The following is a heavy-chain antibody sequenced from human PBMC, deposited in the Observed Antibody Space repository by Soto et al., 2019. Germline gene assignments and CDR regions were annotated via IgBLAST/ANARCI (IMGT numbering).Heavy chain of an antibody. CDR2: INPSGGST. D-gene: IGHD3-22*01. V-gene: IGHV1-46*03. CDR1: RYTFTIYN. Sequence: ASVKVSCKASRYTFTIYNIHCVHQAPAQGLQWMGIINPSGGSTSYAQKFQGRVTMTRDTSTSTVYMELSSLRSEDTAVYYCARGPVRAYYDSSGYLTNFDYWGQGTLVTDSP. CDR3: ARGPVRAYYDSSGYLTNFDY. J-gene: IGHJ4*02.